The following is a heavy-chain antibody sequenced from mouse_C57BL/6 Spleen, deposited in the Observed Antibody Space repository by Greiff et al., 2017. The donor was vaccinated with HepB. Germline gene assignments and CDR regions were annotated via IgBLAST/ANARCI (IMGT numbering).Heavy chain of an antibody. V-gene: IGHV1-20*01. Sequence: EVQLQQSGPELVKPGDSVKISCKASGYSFTGYFMNWVMQSHGKSLEWIGRINPYNGDTFYNQKFKGKATLTVDKSSSTAHMELRSLTSEDSAVYYCARRGITTVLDYWGQGTSVTVSS. CDR3: ARRGITTVLDY. D-gene: IGHD1-1*01. J-gene: IGHJ4*01. CDR2: INPYNGDT. CDR1: GYSFTGYF.